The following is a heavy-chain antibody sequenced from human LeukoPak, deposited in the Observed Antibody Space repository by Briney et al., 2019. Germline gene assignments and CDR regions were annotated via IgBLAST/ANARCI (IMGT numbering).Heavy chain of an antibody. CDR3: ARGGDYEVSC. CDR1: GYIFTNYG. D-gene: IGHD4-17*01. Sequence: ASVKVSCKASGYIFTNYGISWVRQAPGQGLEWMGWISAYNGNTNYAQKFQGRVTITRDTSANTAYMELSSLRSEDTAVYYCARGGDYEVSCWGQGTLVTVSS. V-gene: IGHV1-18*01. J-gene: IGHJ4*02. CDR2: ISAYNGNT.